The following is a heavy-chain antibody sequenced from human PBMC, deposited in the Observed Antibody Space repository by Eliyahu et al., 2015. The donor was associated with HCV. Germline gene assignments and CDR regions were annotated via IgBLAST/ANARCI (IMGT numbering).Heavy chain of an antibody. CDR2: IXSDGIRX. D-gene: IGHD5-24*01. V-gene: IGHV3-74*03. J-gene: IGHJ5*02. CDR3: VRESGSDGITWFDP. CDR1: GFTFXSYL. Sequence: DVQLVESGGGLVQPGGSLRLSCAGSGFTFXSYLMPWVRQVPGKGPVWLSRIXSDGIRXMXAXSVRGRFTISRDNGKNTVFLQMNSLRVDDTAVYYCVRESGSDGITWFDPWGQGTQVTVSS.